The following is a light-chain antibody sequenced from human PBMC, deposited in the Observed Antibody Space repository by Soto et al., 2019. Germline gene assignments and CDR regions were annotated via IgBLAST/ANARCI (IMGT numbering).Light chain of an antibody. CDR1: QRGSRY. Sequence: IVLTQCRATLSLSTGERAXXXCRASQRGSRYLAWYKAKPGQAPRXXIYDASNRATGIPARVSGSGSGTDVTLTISSLEPEDFAVSYCQQRSNWPPTFGQGTKVDIK. CDR3: QQRSNWPPT. J-gene: IGKJ1*01. CDR2: DAS. V-gene: IGKV3-11*01.